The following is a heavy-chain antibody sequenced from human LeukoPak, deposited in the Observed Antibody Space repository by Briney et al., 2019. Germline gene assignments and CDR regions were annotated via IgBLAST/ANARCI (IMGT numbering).Heavy chain of an antibody. J-gene: IGHJ1*01. D-gene: IGHD6-13*01. CDR2: INPGDSDT. CDR3: ATVPRIPAVGNTEYFRH. CDR1: GYRFTSYW. V-gene: IGHV5-51*01. Sequence: GASLQISCKGSGYRFTSYWIGWVRQMPGKGLEWMGIINPGDSDTRYSPSFQGQVTISVDKSISTAYLQWSSLEAPDTAMYFCATVPRIPAVGNTEYFRHWGQGTLVSVSS.